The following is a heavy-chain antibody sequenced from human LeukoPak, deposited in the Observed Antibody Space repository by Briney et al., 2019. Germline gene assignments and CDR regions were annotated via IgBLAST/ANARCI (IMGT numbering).Heavy chain of an antibody. V-gene: IGHV1-18*01. J-gene: IGHJ4*02. Sequence: ASEKVSCKASGGTFSSYGISWVRQAPGQGLEWMGWVSAYNGNTDYAQKFQGRVTMTTDTSTTTAYMELRSLKSDDTAVYYCARGPLSGSYGDYWGQGTLVTVSS. CDR1: GGTFSSYG. D-gene: IGHD1-26*01. CDR2: VSAYNGNT. CDR3: ARGPLSGSYGDY.